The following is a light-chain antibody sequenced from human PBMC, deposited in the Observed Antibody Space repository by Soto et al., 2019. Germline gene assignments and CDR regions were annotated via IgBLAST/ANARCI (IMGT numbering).Light chain of an antibody. CDR2: ANT. CDR3: QSYDSSLSGWV. CDR1: SSNIGAGYE. J-gene: IGLJ3*02. V-gene: IGLV1-40*03. Sequence: QAVVTQPPSLSGAPGQRVAISCTGSSSNIGAGYEVQWYQQLPGTVPKLLIYANTNRPSGVHGRFSGSKSGAAASLAITGLQAEDEADYYCQSYDSSLSGWVFGGGTKLTVL.